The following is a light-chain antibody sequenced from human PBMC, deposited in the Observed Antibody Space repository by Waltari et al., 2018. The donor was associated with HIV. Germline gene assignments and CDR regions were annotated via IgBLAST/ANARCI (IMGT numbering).Light chain of an antibody. CDR2: GAS. CDR3: SQYGYSPPIT. J-gene: IGKJ5*01. CDR1: HTVSTNY. V-gene: IGKV3-20*01. Sequence: IELTQSPGTLSLSPGERATLSCRASHTVSTNYLTWYHQKPGQAPRLLIYGASNRTTGIPDRFSGSGSGTDFTLTISRLEPEDSAVYYCSQYGYSPPITFGQGTRLEI.